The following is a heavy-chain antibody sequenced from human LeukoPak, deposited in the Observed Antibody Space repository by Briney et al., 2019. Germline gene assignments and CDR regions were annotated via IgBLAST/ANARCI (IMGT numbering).Heavy chain of an antibody. Sequence: GGSLRLSCAASGFTFSSYWMSWVRQAPGKGLEWVGRIKSKTDGGTTDYAAPVKGRFTISRDDSKNTLYLQMNSLKTEDTAVYYCTTDVSSSWSNWFDPWGQGTLVTVPS. CDR1: GFTFSSYW. V-gene: IGHV3-15*01. CDR2: IKSKTDGGTT. CDR3: TTDVSSSWSNWFDP. J-gene: IGHJ5*02. D-gene: IGHD6-13*01.